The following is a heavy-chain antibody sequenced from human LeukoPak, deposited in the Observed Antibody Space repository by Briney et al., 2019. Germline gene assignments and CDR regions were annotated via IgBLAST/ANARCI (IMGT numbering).Heavy chain of an antibody. CDR2: ISAYDGNT. Sequence: ASVKVSCKASGYTFTSYGISWVRQAPGQGLEWMGWISAYDGNTNYAQKLQGRVTMTTDTSTSTAYMELRSLRSDDTAVYYCARDHYSSSSHAIDYWGQGTLVTVSS. CDR3: ARDHYSSSSHAIDY. J-gene: IGHJ4*02. D-gene: IGHD6-6*01. V-gene: IGHV1-18*01. CDR1: GYTFTSYG.